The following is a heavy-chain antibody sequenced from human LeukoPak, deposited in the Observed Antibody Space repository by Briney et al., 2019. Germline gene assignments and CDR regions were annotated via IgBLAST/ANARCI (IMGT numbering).Heavy chain of an antibody. V-gene: IGHV3-7*01. CDR1: GFTFKNHW. D-gene: IGHD3/OR15-3a*01. Sequence: GGSLRLSCVVSGFTFKNHWMVWVRQAPGKGLEGVANMKQDGSEQYYGDSVRGRFTISRDNAKNSLYLQMNSLRAADTAVYYCARDADWASDHWGEGTLVTASS. CDR3: ARDADWASDH. CDR2: MKQDGSEQ. J-gene: IGHJ4*02.